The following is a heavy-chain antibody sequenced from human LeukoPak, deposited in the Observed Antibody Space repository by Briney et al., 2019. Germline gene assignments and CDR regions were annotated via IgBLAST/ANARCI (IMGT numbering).Heavy chain of an antibody. J-gene: IGHJ4*02. Sequence: GGSLRLSCAASGFTFSDYYMTWIRQAPGKGLEWVSYISGSGISVFYADSVKGRFTISRDNAKNSLYLQMNSLRADDTAVYYCARDVSSGYYSNYWGQGTLVTVSS. CDR3: ARDVSSGYYSNY. V-gene: IGHV3-11*01. CDR1: GFTFSDYY. CDR2: ISGSGISV. D-gene: IGHD3-22*01.